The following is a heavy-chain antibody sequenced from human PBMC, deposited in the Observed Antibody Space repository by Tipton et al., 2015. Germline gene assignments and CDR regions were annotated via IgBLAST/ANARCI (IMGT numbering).Heavy chain of an antibody. V-gene: IGHV4-61*01. CDR2: IYYSGST. J-gene: IGHJ6*02. CDR3: ARDLEHGMDV. Sequence: TLSLTCTVSGGSVSSGTYYWSWIRQPPGKGLEWIGYIYYSGSTNYNPSLKSRVTISVDTSKNQFSLKLRSVTAADTAVYFCARDLEHGMDVWGQGTTVTVSS. CDR1: GGSVSSGTYY.